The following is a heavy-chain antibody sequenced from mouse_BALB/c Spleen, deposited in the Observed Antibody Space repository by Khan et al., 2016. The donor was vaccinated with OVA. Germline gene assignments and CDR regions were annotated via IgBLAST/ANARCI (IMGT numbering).Heavy chain of an antibody. Sequence: QLVQSGPELKKPGATVKISCKASGYTFTNFGMNLVKQAPGKVLEWMGWINTYTGEPTSADDFKCRFAFSLETSASTAYLQINNLKNEVTAKYCGAITPLFSNTMDYWGQGTTVTVSS. CDR1: GYTFTNFG. V-gene: IGHV9-3-1*01. CDR3: AITPLFSNTMDY. CDR2: INTYTGEP. J-gene: IGHJ4*01. D-gene: IGHD1-1*01.